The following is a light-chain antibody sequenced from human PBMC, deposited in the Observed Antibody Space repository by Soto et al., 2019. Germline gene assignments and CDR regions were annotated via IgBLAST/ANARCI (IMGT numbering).Light chain of an antibody. CDR2: DVN. CDR3: SSYGRSNHPMV. J-gene: IGLJ2*01. V-gene: IGLV2-8*01. CDR1: SSDVGGYND. Sequence: QSALTQPPSASGSPGQSVTISCTGTSSDVGGYNDVSWYQQHPGKAPKLMIYDVNRRTSGAPDRFSGSKSGDTASLTVSGLRPEDEANYYCSSYGRSNHPMVFGGGTKLTVL.